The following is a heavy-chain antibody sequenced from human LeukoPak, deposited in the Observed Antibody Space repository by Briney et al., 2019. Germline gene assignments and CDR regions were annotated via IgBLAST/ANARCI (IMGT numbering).Heavy chain of an antibody. D-gene: IGHD6-13*01. CDR3: ARTKAAGIGYDAFDI. J-gene: IGHJ3*02. CDR2: IYYSGST. CDR1: GGSISSYY. V-gene: IGHV4-59*12. Sequence: SETLSLTCTVSGGSISSYYWSWIRQPPGKGLEWIGYIYYSGSTNYNPSLKSRVTMSVDTSKNQFSLKLSSVTAADTAVYYCARTKAAGIGYDAFDIWGQGTMVTVSS.